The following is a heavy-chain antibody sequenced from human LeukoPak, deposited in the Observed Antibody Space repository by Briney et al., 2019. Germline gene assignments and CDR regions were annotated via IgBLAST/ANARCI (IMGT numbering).Heavy chain of an antibody. V-gene: IGHV4-4*02. CDR3: ARAGRYYGSGSRQKPNWFDP. J-gene: IGHJ5*02. CDR2: IYHSGST. CDR1: GGSISSSNW. D-gene: IGHD3-10*01. Sequence: PSGTLSLTCAVSGGSISSSNWWRWVRQPPGKGLEWIGEIYHSGSTNYNPSLKSRVTISVDKSKNQFSLKLSSVTAADTAVYYCARAGRYYGSGSRQKPNWFDPWGQGTLVTVSS.